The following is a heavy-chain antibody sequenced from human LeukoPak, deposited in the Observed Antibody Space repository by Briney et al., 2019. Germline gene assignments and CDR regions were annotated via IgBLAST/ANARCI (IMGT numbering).Heavy chain of an antibody. D-gene: IGHD5-24*01. J-gene: IGHJ3*02. CDR2: IYHSGST. CDR1: GYSISSGYY. V-gene: IGHV4-38-2*01. CDR3: ARTGGMATLYDAFDI. Sequence: SETLSLTCVVSGYSISSGYYWGWIRQPPGKGLEWIGSIYHSGSTYYNPSLKSRVTISVDTSKNQFSLKLSSVTAADTAVYYCARTGGMATLYDAFDIWGQGTMVTVSS.